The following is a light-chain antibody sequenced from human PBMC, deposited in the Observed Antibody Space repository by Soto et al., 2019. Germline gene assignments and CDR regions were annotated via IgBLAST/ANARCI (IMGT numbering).Light chain of an antibody. Sequence: EIVMTQSPATLSVSPGERATLSCRASQSMYNNLAWYQQKPGQAHRLLIYFASTRATGIPARFSGSGSGTEFTLTISSLQSEDFAVYYCQQYNNWPLTFGGGTKVEI. CDR2: FAS. J-gene: IGKJ4*01. V-gene: IGKV3-15*01. CDR1: QSMYNN. CDR3: QQYNNWPLT.